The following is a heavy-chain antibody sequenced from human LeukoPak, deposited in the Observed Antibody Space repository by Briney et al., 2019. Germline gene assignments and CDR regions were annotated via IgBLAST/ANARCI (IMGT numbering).Heavy chain of an antibody. Sequence: GGSLRLSCAASGFTFSSYSMNWVRQAPGKGLEWVSSISSSSSYIYYADSVKGRFTISRDNAKNSLYLQMNSLRAEDTAVYYCARALPTLIYSSGCQNWGQGTLVTVS. V-gene: IGHV3-21*01. CDR3: ARALPTLIYSSGCQN. CDR1: GFTFSSYS. J-gene: IGHJ4*02. D-gene: IGHD6-19*01. CDR2: ISSSSSYI.